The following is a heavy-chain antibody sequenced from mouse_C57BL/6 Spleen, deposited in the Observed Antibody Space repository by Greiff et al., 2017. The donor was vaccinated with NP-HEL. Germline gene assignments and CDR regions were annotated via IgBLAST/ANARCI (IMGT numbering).Heavy chain of an antibody. CDR1: GFTFSSYA. J-gene: IGHJ2*01. CDR3: AREGTWDY. V-gene: IGHV5-4*01. D-gene: IGHD3-3*01. Sequence: EVKVEESGGGLVKPGGSLKLSCAASGFTFSSYAMSWVRQTPEKRLEWVATISDGGSYTYYPDNVKGRFTISRDNAKNNLYLQMSHLKSEDTAMYYCAREGTWDYWGQGTTLTVSS. CDR2: ISDGGSYT.